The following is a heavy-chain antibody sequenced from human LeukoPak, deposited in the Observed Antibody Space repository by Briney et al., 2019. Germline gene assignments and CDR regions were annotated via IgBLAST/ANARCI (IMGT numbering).Heavy chain of an antibody. CDR3: ARVVADGYFDP. CDR2: IYHSGST. V-gene: IGHV4-30-2*01. J-gene: IGHJ5*02. D-gene: IGHD6-25*01. Sequence: SQTLSLTCAVSGGSISSGGYSWSWIRQPPGKGLEWIGYIYHSGSTYYNPSLKSRVTISVDRSKNQFSLKLSSVTAADTAVYYCARVVADGYFDPWDQGTLVTVSS. CDR1: GGSISSGGYS.